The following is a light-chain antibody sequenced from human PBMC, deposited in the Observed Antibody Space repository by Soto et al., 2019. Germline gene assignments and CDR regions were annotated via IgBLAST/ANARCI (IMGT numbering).Light chain of an antibody. J-gene: IGKJ2*01. CDR1: QSLSSSF. Sequence: VLTQSPGTLSLSPGERATLSCRASQSLSSSFLAWYQKKPGLSPRLLLYGASNRATGIPERFSGSGSGTDFTLIISRLEPEDFAVYFCLQYASPLYTFGQGTKLEIK. CDR3: LQYASPLYT. V-gene: IGKV3-20*01. CDR2: GAS.